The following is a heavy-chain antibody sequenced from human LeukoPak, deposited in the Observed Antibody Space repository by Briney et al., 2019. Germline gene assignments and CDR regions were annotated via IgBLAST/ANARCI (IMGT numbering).Heavy chain of an antibody. CDR2: IYYSGST. V-gene: IGHV4-39*01. Sequence: SETLSLTCTVSGSSISSSSYYWGWIRQPPGKGLEWIGSIYYSGSTYYNPSLKSRVTISVDTSKNQFSPKLSSVTAADTAVYYCARLSLDIDYWGQGTLVTVSS. CDR1: GSSISSSSYY. D-gene: IGHD2/OR15-2a*01. CDR3: ARLSLDIDY. J-gene: IGHJ4*02.